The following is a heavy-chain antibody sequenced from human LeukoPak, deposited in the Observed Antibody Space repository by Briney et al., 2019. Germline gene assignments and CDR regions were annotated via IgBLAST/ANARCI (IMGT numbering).Heavy chain of an antibody. J-gene: IGHJ5*02. CDR2: IIPIFGTA. CDR3: ARLVVVAATANNWFDP. Sequence: SVKVSCKASGGTFSSYAISWVRQVPGQGLEWMGGIIPIFGTANYAQKFQGRVTITADESTSTAYMELRSLRSDDTAVYYCARLVVVAATANNWFDPWGQGTLVTVSS. V-gene: IGHV1-69*13. CDR1: GGTFSSYA. D-gene: IGHD2-15*01.